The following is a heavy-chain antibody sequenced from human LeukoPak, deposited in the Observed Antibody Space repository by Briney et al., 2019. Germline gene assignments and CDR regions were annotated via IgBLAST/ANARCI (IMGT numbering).Heavy chain of an antibody. CDR2: IRYDGSKK. D-gene: IGHD1-26*01. V-gene: IGHV3-30*02. CDR1: GFTFSSYG. CDR3: AKVGATHFDY. Sequence: GGSLRLSCAASGFTFSSYGMHWVRQAPGKGVEWVAFIRYDGSKKYYADSVKGRFTISRDNDKNTLYVQMNSLRAEDTAVYYCAKVGATHFDYWGQGTLVTVSS. J-gene: IGHJ4*02.